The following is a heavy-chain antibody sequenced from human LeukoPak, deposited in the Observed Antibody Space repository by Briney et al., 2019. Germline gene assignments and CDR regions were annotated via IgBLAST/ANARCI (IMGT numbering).Heavy chain of an antibody. V-gene: IGHV1-69*13. CDR3: AREFGGSYYGERWFDP. J-gene: IGHJ5*02. D-gene: IGHD1-26*01. CDR2: IIPIFGTA. CDR1: GGTFSSYA. Sequence: GASVKVSCKASGGTFSSYAISWVRQAPGQGLEWMGGIIPIFGTANYAQKFQGRVTITADESTSTAYMELSSLRSEDTAVYYCAREFGGSYYGERWFDPWGQGTLVTVSS.